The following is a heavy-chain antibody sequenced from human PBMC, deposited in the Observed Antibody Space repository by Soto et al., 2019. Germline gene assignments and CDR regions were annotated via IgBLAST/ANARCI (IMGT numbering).Heavy chain of an antibody. D-gene: IGHD2-15*01. V-gene: IGHV4-34*01. CDR2: INHSGST. CDR1: GGSFSGYY. CDR3: AREENCSGGSCYSDY. Sequence: PSETLSLTCAVYGGSFSGYYWSWIRQPPGKGLEWIGEINHSGSTNHNPSLKSRVTISVDTSKNQFSLKLSSVTAADTAVYYCAREENCSGGSCYSDYWGQGTLVNVSS. J-gene: IGHJ4*02.